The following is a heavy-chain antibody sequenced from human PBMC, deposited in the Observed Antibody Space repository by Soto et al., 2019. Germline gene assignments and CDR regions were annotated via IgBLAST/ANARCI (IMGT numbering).Heavy chain of an antibody. V-gene: IGHV3-30*03. Sequence: VQLVESGGGVVQPGRSLRLSCASSGFTFSTYGVHWVRQAQGKGLEWVAVVSYDGTDKYYTDSVKGRFTISRDNSKNTLYLEMNSLRAEDTAVYYCARDRGYCSGETCSHFDYWGQGTLVTVSS. CDR3: ARDRGYCSGETCSHFDY. D-gene: IGHD2-15*01. CDR2: VSYDGTDK. J-gene: IGHJ4*02. CDR1: GFTFSTYG.